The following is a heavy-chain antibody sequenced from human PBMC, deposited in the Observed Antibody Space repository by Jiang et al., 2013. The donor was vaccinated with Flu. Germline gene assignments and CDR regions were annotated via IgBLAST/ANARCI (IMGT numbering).Heavy chain of an antibody. CDR2: IYHSGGT. CDR3: GRLYSGAY. V-gene: IGHV4-38-2*01. Sequence: GPGLVKPSETLSLTCAVSGYSISTAYYWGWIRQAPGKGLEWIGRIYHSGGTFYNPSLKSRVSISIDRSNNHFSLTLTSVTAADTAVYYCGRLYSGAYWGQGILVSVSS. CDR1: GYSISTAYY. J-gene: IGHJ4*02. D-gene: IGHD5-12*01.